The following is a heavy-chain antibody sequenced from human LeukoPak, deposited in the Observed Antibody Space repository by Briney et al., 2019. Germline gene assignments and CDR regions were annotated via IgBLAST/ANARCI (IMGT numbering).Heavy chain of an antibody. D-gene: IGHD3-9*01. Sequence: ASVKVSCKASGYTFTSYAMHWVRQAPGQRLEWMGWISSYNGNTNYAQELQGRATMTTDTSTSTAYMELRSLRSDDTAVYYCARGSFPSDDILTGPFDNWGQGTLVTVSS. CDR3: ARGSFPSDDILTGPFDN. CDR1: GYTFTSYA. CDR2: ISSYNGNT. J-gene: IGHJ4*02. V-gene: IGHV1-18*01.